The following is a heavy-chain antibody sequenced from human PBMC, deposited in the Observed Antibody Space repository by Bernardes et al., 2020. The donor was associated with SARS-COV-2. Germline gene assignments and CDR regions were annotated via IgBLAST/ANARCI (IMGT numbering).Heavy chain of an antibody. CDR1: GFTFNNFG. CDR3: AKDPASSGRWYAPYYYYGMDV. CDR2: ISYEGSIQ. V-gene: IGHV3-30*18. D-gene: IGHD6-13*01. Sequence: GGSLRLSCEASGFTFNNFGMHWVRQAPGKGLEWVAVISYEGSIQHYADSVKGRFTISRDSSKNTVYLQMNTLRPEDTAVYYCAKDPASSGRWYAPYYYYGMDVWGQGTTVTVSS. J-gene: IGHJ6*02.